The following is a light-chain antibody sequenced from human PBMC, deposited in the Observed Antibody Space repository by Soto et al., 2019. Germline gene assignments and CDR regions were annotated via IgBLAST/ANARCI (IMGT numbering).Light chain of an antibody. Sequence: QSVLTQPPSTSGTPGQRVAISCSGTSSNIASHTVNWYQQLPGTAPKLLIYGDDQRPSGIPDRFSGSKSGTSASLAISGLHTADGVDYYCASWDGRLNGPVFGGGTTVPVL. J-gene: IGLJ3*02. V-gene: IGLV1-44*01. CDR3: ASWDGRLNGPV. CDR2: GDD. CDR1: SSNIASHT.